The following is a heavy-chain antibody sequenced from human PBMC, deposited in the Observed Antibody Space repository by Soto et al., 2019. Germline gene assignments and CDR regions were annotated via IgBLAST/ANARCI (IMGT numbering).Heavy chain of an antibody. J-gene: IGHJ4*02. V-gene: IGHV3-23*01. Sequence: GGSLRLSCAASGFTFGTYTMNWVRQAPGKGLEWVSALGGGGDAHYAESVKGRFTISRDYSKNILLLQMNSLRDEDSAIYYCTKDRHPDGIWTFDFWGQGTLVTVSS. CDR3: TKDRHPDGIWTFDF. CDR1: GFTFGTYT. D-gene: IGHD3-9*01. CDR2: LGGGGDA.